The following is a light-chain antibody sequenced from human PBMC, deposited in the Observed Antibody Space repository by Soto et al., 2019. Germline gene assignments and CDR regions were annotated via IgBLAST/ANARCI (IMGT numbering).Light chain of an antibody. CDR3: EQYNNWPIT. CDR2: GAS. Sequence: EIVMTHSPAPLSVSPGERATLSCRASQNILSNLAWYQQKRGQAPRLLIYGASTRATGIQGRFSGSGSGTEFTLTISSLQSEDFEIYYCEQYNNWPITFGQGTRLEIK. J-gene: IGKJ5*01. CDR1: QNILSN. V-gene: IGKV3-15*01.